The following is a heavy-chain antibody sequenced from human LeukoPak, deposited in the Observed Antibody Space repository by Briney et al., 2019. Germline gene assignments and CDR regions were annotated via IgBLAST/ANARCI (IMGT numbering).Heavy chain of an antibody. CDR3: AKRIEDCSGGSSLYYFDY. CDR1: GFTFSSYA. CDR2: ISGSGGST. Sequence: GGSLRLSCAASGFTFSSYAMSWVRQAPGRGLEWVSAISGSGGSTYYADSVKGRFTISRDNSKNTLYLQMNSLRAEDTAVYYCAKRIEDCSGGSSLYYFDYWGQGTLVTVSS. D-gene: IGHD2-15*01. J-gene: IGHJ4*02. V-gene: IGHV3-23*01.